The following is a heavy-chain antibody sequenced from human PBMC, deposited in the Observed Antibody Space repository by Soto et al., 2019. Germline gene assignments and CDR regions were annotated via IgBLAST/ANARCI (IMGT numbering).Heavy chain of an antibody. CDR3: ARIYRPELGVYYFDF. V-gene: IGHV2-26*01. CDR1: GFSLSNANVG. Sequence: SGPTLVNPTETLTLTCTVSGFSLSNANVGVTWIRQPPGKALEWLAHIFSDDEKSSNPPLKRKVTISKDTSESQVVLTMTNMDPVDTATYYCARIYRPELGVYYFDFWGQGALVTSPQ. CDR2: IFSDDEK. D-gene: IGHD3-10*01. J-gene: IGHJ4*02.